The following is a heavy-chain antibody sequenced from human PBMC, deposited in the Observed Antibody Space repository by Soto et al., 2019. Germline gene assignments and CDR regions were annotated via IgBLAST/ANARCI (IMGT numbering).Heavy chain of an antibody. J-gene: IGHJ5*02. V-gene: IGHV3-30-3*01. CDR2: ILYDGSVQ. Sequence: GGSLRLSSAGSGFTFSNSAVNWVRQAPGEGLEWVAVILYDGSVQHYADSVKGRFTVSRDTSKNTVYLQMNSLTPEDTATYYCAREASVAALNWFDPWGQGTLVTVSS. D-gene: IGHD6-6*01. CDR3: AREASVAALNWFDP. CDR1: GFTFSNSA.